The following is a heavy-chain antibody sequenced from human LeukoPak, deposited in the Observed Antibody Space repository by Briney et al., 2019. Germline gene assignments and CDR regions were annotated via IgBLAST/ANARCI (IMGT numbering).Heavy chain of an antibody. D-gene: IGHD2-15*01. CDR1: GFTLSSYA. CDR3: AKAAVTTCRGAFCYPFDY. V-gene: IGHV3-23*01. J-gene: IGHJ4*02. Sequence: GGSLRLSCAASGFTLSSYAMSWVRQAPGKGLEWVSAISDTGNTYHADSVKGRFTISRDSSKNTLFLQMNRLRPEDAAVYYCAKAAVTTCRGAFCYPFDYWGLGTLVTVSS. CDR2: ISDTGNT.